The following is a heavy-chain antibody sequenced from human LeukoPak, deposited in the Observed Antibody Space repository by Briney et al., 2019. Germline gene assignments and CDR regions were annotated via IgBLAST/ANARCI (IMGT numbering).Heavy chain of an antibody. CDR3: TRDNKWLRFQDY. Sequence: GGSLRLSCTAAGFTFGDYAMSWVRQAPGKGREWVGFIRSKAYGGTTEYAASVKGRFTISRDDSKSIAYLQMNSLKTEDTAVYYCTRDNKWLRFQDYWGQGTLVTVSS. D-gene: IGHD5-12*01. V-gene: IGHV3-49*04. CDR1: GFTFGDYA. J-gene: IGHJ4*02. CDR2: IRSKAYGGTT.